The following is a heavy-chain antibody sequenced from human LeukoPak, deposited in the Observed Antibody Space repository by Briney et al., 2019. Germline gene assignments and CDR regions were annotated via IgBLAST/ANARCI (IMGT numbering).Heavy chain of an antibody. V-gene: IGHV1-69*05. Sequence: GSSVKVSCKASGGTFISYAISWVRQAPGQGGEWVGRIIPIFGTATNAQKFQGRVTITTDESTSTAYMELSSLRSEDTAVYYCALYCSSTSCPYYFDYWGQGTLVTVSS. CDR2: IIPIFGTA. CDR3: ALYCSSTSCPYYFDY. D-gene: IGHD2-2*01. J-gene: IGHJ4*02. CDR1: GGTFISYA.